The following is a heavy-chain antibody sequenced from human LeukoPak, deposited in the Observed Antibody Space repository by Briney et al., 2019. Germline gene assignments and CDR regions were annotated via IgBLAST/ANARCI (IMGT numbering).Heavy chain of an antibody. CDR1: GFIFSDYF. CDR3: ARALEAAAGTYNDACDI. J-gene: IGHJ3*02. V-gene: IGHV3-11*04. Sequence: GGSLRLSCAASGFIFSDYFMTWIRQAPGKGLEWVSYISGSGSSKYYADSVKGRFTISRDNAKNSLYLQMNSLRVEDTAVYYCARALEAAAGTYNDACDIWGQGTMVTVSS. CDR2: ISGSGSSK. D-gene: IGHD6-13*01.